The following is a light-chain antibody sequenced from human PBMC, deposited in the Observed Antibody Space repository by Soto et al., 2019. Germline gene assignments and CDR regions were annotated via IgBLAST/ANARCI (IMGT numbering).Light chain of an antibody. CDR1: QSVSSSY. CDR2: GAS. V-gene: IGKV3-20*01. J-gene: IGKJ2*01. CDR3: QQYGSSPPYT. Sequence: EIVLTQSPGTLSLSQGERATLSCRASQSVSSSYLAWYQQKPGQAPRLLIYGASSRATGIPDRFSGSGSGTDFALTISRLEPDDFAVYYCQQYGSSPPYTVGQGTKLEIK.